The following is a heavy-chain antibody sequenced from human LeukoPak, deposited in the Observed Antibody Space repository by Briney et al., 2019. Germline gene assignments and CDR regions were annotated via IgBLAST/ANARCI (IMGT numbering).Heavy chain of an antibody. CDR2: IKQDGSEK. V-gene: IGHV3-7*01. CDR3: AKDGDTMSGTYYYDMDV. CDR1: GFTFSSYW. Sequence: GGSLRLSCAASGFTFSSYWMSWVRQAPGKGLEWVANIKQDGSEKYYVDSVKGRFTISRDNAKNSLYLQMNSLTAEDTAVYHCAKDGDTMSGTYYYDMDVWGKGTTVTIS. J-gene: IGHJ6*03. D-gene: IGHD1-26*01.